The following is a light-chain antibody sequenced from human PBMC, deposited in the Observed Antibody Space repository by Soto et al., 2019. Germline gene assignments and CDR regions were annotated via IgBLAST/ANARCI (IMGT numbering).Light chain of an antibody. Sequence: DIQMTQSPSSLSASVGDRVTITCRASQSISSYLNWFQQRLGKAPKLLIYAASSLQSGVPSRFSGSGSVTHFTLTITTLQPEDFGTYYCQQSYSPPPTFGQGTKLEIK. CDR3: QQSYSPPPT. V-gene: IGKV1-39*01. CDR2: AAS. J-gene: IGKJ2*01. CDR1: QSISSY.